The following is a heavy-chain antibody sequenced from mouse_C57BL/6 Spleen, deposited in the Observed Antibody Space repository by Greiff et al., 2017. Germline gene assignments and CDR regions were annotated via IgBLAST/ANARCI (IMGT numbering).Heavy chain of an antibody. D-gene: IGHD2-4*01. CDR3: TRSRYDYDEGYYFDY. CDR1: GYTFTSYW. V-gene: IGHV1-5*01. CDR2: IYPGNSDT. Sequence: VQLQQSGTVLARPGASVKMSCKTSGYTFTSYWMHWVKQRPGQGLEWIGAIYPGNSDTSYNQKFKGKAKLTAVTSASTAYMELSSLTNEDSAVYYCTRSRYDYDEGYYFDYWGQGTTLTVSS. J-gene: IGHJ2*01.